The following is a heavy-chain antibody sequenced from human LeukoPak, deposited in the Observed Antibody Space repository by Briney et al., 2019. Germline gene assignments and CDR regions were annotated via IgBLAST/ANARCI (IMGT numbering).Heavy chain of an antibody. J-gene: IGHJ4*02. V-gene: IGHV4-34*01. D-gene: IGHD5-18*01. Sequence: SETLSLTCAVYGESFSGYYWSWIRQSPGKGLEWIGEINHSGSTNYNPSLKSRVTISVDTSKNQFSLKLSSVTAADTAVYYCAKSSYSIFDYWGQGTLVTVSS. CDR3: AKSSYSIFDY. CDR1: GESFSGYY. CDR2: INHSGST.